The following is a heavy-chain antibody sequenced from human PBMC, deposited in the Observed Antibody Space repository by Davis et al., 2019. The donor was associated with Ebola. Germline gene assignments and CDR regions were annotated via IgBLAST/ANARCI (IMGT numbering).Heavy chain of an antibody. V-gene: IGHV1-18*01. CDR1: GYTFTSYG. J-gene: IGHJ4*02. D-gene: IGHD3-10*01. CDR3: ARGFGYGSETFDY. CDR2: ISAYNGNT. Sequence: ASVKVSCKASGYTFTSYGISWVRQAPGQGLEWMGWISAYNGNTNYAQKLQGRVTMTRNTSISTAYMELSSLTSEDTAVYYCARGFGYGSETFDYWGQGTLVTVSS.